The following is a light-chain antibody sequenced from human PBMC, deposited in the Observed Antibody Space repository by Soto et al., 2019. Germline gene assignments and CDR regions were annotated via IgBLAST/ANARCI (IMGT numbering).Light chain of an antibody. V-gene: IGKV1-6*01. CDR2: AAS. Sequence: AIQLTQSPSSLSASVGDRVTITCGASQGISSYLAWYQKKPGKAPKLLIYAASTLQSGVPSRLRGSGYGTDFTLTISSLKHEDFATYYCLQAYNYTLTFGGGTKVDIK. CDR1: QGISSY. CDR3: LQAYNYTLT. J-gene: IGKJ4*01.